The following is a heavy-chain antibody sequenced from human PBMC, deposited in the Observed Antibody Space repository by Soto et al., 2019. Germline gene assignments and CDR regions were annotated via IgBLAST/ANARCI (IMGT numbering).Heavy chain of an antibody. Sequence: QVQLVQSGAEVKKPGSSVKVSCKASGGTFSSYTISWVRQAPGQGLEWMGRIIPILGIANYAQKFQSRVTITADKSTSTAYMELSSLRSEDTAVYYCARHSPVAVAGTGWFDPWGQGTLVTVSS. V-gene: IGHV1-69*02. J-gene: IGHJ5*02. CDR1: GGTFSSYT. CDR2: IIPILGIA. CDR3: ARHSPVAVAGTGWFDP. D-gene: IGHD6-19*01.